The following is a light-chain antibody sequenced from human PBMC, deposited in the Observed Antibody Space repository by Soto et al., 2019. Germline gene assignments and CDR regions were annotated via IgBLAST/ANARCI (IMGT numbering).Light chain of an antibody. Sequence: DIQMTQSPSSVSASVGDRVTITCRASENIDTRLAWYQQRPGKAPNLLIYMASSLESGVPSRFSGSGSGTEFTLTISSLQPDDFATYYCQQYSSYPWTFGQGTKVDIK. CDR1: ENIDTR. CDR3: QQYSSYPWT. V-gene: IGKV1-5*03. J-gene: IGKJ1*01. CDR2: MAS.